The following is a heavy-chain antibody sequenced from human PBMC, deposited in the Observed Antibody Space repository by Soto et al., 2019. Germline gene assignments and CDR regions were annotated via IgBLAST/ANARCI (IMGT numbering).Heavy chain of an antibody. D-gene: IGHD6-6*01. CDR1: GFTFRTYY. CDR2: ISAGSSNI. Sequence: EVELVESGGGLVKPGGSLKLSCAASGFTFRTYYMIWVRQAPGKGLEWVSTISAGSSNIYYAPSVKGRFTISRENAKNLLYLQINSLRAEDTAVYYCARQYPSSSRHFDHWGQGTLVIVSS. V-gene: IGHV3-21*01. CDR3: ARQYPSSSRHFDH. J-gene: IGHJ4*02.